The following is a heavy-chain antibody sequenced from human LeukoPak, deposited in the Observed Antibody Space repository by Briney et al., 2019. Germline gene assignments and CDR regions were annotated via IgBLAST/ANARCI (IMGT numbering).Heavy chain of an antibody. Sequence: PGGSLRLSCAASGFTFSSYAMSWVRQAPGKGLEWVSIISGSGGGTYYADSVKGRFTISRDNSKNTLYLEMNSLRAEDTAVYYCANGPLGGGFHYWGQGTLVTVSS. CDR3: ANGPLGGGFHY. J-gene: IGHJ4*02. CDR1: GFTFSSYA. D-gene: IGHD3-10*01. V-gene: IGHV3-23*01. CDR2: ISGSGGGT.